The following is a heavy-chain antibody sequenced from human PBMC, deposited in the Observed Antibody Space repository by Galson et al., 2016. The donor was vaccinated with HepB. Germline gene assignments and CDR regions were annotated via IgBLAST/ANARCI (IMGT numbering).Heavy chain of an antibody. CDR2: IWYDGSNK. Sequence: SCKASGYTFSDYGMHWVRQAPGKGLEWVAVIWYDGSNKYYVDSVKGRFTISRDNSKNTLYLQMNSLRAEDTAVYYCAKDWATYSGMDVWGQGTTVTVSS. CDR1: GYTFSDYG. CDR3: AKDWATYSGMDV. V-gene: IGHV3-33*06. J-gene: IGHJ6*02. D-gene: IGHD5-12*01.